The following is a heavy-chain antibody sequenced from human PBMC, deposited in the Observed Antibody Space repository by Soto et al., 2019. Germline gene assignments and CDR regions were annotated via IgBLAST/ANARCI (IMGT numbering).Heavy chain of an antibody. V-gene: IGHV3-23*01. Sequence: LRLSCAASGFTFSSYAMSWVRQAPXKGXKWVSAISVSGGSTYYADSVKGRFTISRDNSKSTLYLQMNSLRAEDTAVYYCAKGKTYYDFWSGYSRTKYYYYMDVWGKGTTVTVSS. CDR2: ISVSGGST. CDR3: AKGKTYYDFWSGYSRTKYYYYMDV. J-gene: IGHJ6*03. CDR1: GFTFSSYA. D-gene: IGHD3-3*01.